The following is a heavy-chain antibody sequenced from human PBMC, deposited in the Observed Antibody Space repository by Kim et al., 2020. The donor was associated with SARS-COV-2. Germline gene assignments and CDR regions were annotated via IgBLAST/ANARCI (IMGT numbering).Heavy chain of an antibody. CDR2: INWNGSDK. Sequence: GGSLRLSCAASEFPFGDYGMNWVRQSPGKGLEWVCRINWNGSDKNYAASVEGRFTISRDNAENSLYLEMNSLRVEDTALYFCVRDNKGSSYHGMDFWGQGTTVIVSS. V-gene: IGHV3-20*04. D-gene: IGHD3-16*02. J-gene: IGHJ6*02. CDR1: EFPFGDYG. CDR3: VRDNKGSSYHGMDF.